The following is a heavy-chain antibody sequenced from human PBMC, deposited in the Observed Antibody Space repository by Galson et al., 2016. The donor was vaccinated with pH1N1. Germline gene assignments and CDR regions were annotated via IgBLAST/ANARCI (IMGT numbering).Heavy chain of an antibody. CDR1: GDSVSSHTSA. CDR3: ARWDHSASDIDV. V-gene: IGHV6-1*01. D-gene: IGHD1-26*01. Sequence: CAISGDSVSSHTSAWTWLRQSPSRGLEWLGRTYYRARWYNNYGVSVAGRVSITPDTAKNQFSLQLKSVNPEDTAVYFCARWDHSASDIDVWGQGTLVTVSS. J-gene: IGHJ4*02. CDR2: TYYRARWYN.